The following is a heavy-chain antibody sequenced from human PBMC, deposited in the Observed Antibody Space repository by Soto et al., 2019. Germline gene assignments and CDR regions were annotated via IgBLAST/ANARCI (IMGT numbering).Heavy chain of an antibody. V-gene: IGHV4-4*02. CDR2: IFHSGDT. D-gene: IGHD4-17*01. CDR1: GGSITNNW. Sequence: QVQLQESGPGLVKPSGTLSLTCDVSGGSITNNWWSWVRQPPGEGLEWIGEIFHSGDTNYNPSLKSRVTISIDKSKNQFFLKLSFVTAADTVVYYCARNGHYVLDYWGQGSLVSVSS. CDR3: ARNGHYVLDY. J-gene: IGHJ4*02.